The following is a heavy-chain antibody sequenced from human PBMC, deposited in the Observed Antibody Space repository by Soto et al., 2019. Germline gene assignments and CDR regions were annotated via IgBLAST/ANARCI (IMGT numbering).Heavy chain of an antibody. CDR1: GASISGSYYY. CDR2: VFYTGFT. V-gene: IGHV4-39*01. Sequence: SETLSLTCAVSGASISGSYYYWAWLRHSPGKGPEWIGSVFYTGFTSYNPSLESRVSVSVDTSKSQFSLKLSAVTAADTAVYYCATSQKGYNWNYFDHWGQGALVTVSS. D-gene: IGHD1-20*01. J-gene: IGHJ4*02. CDR3: ATSQKGYNWNYFDH.